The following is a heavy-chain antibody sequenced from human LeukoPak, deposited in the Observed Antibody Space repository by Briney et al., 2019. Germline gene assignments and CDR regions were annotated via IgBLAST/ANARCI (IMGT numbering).Heavy chain of an antibody. CDR2: MSITENT. Sequence: SETLSLTCTVSGASVTDYYWTWIRQPAGKGLEWIGRMSITENTYHSPSLESRVTISVDGSKNQFSLSLTSLTAADTAVYYCARLEGSGAPVYWGQGILVTVSS. CDR1: GASVTDYY. J-gene: IGHJ4*02. D-gene: IGHD3-10*01. V-gene: IGHV4-4*07. CDR3: ARLEGSGAPVY.